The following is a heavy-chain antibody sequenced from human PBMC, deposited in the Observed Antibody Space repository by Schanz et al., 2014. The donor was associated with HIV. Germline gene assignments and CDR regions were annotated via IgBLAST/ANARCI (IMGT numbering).Heavy chain of an antibody. Sequence: QVQLVESGGGVVQPGRSLRLSCAASGFSFSNYGMHWVRQAPGKGLEGVAVISYDGSRKHFADSGKGRFTISRDNSKNTLDLQMNSLGAEDTAVYYCAKVAIHSSGWLPFDYWGQGTLVTVSS. D-gene: IGHD6-19*01. CDR2: ISYDGSRK. J-gene: IGHJ4*02. V-gene: IGHV3-30*18. CDR3: AKVAIHSSGWLPFDY. CDR1: GFSFSNYG.